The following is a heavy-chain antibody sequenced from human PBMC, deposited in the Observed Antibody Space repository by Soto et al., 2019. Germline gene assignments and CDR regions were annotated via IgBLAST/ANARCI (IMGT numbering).Heavy chain of an antibody. V-gene: IGHV4-30-4*01. CDR1: GGSISSGDYY. CDR3: ARERGADFWSGLPFFDP. J-gene: IGHJ5*02. CDR2: IYYSGST. D-gene: IGHD3-3*01. Sequence: QVQLQESGPGLVKPSQTLSLTCTVSGGSISSGDYYWSWIRQPPGKGLEWIGYIYYSGSTYYNPSLMSRVTISVDTSKNQFSLKLSSVTAADTAVYYCARERGADFWSGLPFFDPWGQGTLVTVSS.